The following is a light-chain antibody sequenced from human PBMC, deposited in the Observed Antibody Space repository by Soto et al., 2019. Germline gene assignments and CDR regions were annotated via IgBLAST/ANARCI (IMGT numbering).Light chain of an antibody. V-gene: IGLV2-14*03. CDR3: SSYTSSSTLEV. CDR2: DVS. CDR1: SSDIGGHNY. Sequence: QSALTQPASVSGSPGQSITIPCTGTSSDIGGHNYVSWYQQHPGKAPKLMIYDVSNRPSGVSNRFSGSKSGNTASLTISGLQAEDEADYYCSSYTSSSTLEVFGTGTKLT. J-gene: IGLJ1*01.